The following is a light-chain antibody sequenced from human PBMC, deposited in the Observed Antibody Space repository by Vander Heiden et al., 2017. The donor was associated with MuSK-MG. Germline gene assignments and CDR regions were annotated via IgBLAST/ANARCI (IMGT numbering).Light chain of an antibody. J-gene: IGLJ2*01. Sequence: SYVLTQPPSVSVAPGQTARITCAGNNIGRKGVSWYHQEPGQAPVMVRYDDDDRPSGIPERFAGSNSGNTATLTISRVEAGDEADYYCQVWDSSSHQMVGGGGTKLTGL. CDR2: DDD. V-gene: IGLV3-21*02. CDR1: NIGRKG. CDR3: QVWDSSSHQMV.